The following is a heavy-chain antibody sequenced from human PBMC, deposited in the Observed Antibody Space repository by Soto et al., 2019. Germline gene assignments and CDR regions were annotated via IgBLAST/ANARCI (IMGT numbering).Heavy chain of an antibody. J-gene: IGHJ4*02. CDR3: ARDPHEGVYDY. V-gene: IGHV1-2*02. Sequence: ASVKFSCKASGYTFTGYYLHWIRHAPGQGLQWMGWVRPDSGGANYAQKFQGRVSMTRDTSTSTFYMELSRLASDDTAVYYCARDPHEGVYDYWGQGTQVTVSS. CDR2: VRPDSGGA. D-gene: IGHD3-16*01. CDR1: GYTFTGYY.